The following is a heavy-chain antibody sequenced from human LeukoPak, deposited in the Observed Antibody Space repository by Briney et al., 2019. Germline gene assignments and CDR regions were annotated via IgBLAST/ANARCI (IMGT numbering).Heavy chain of an antibody. V-gene: IGHV4-34*01. D-gene: IGHD3-10*01. Sequence: SETLSLTCAVYGGSFSGYYWSWIRQPPGKGLEWIGEINHSGSTNYNPSLKSRVTISVDTSKNQFSLKLSSVTAADTAVYYCARVPLAHYGSRSAYYFDYWGQGTLVTVSS. CDR2: INHSGST. CDR1: GGSFSGYY. J-gene: IGHJ4*02. CDR3: ARVPLAHYGSRSAYYFDY.